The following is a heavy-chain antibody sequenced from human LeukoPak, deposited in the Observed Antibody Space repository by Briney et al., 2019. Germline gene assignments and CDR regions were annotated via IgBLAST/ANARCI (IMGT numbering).Heavy chain of an antibody. J-gene: IGHJ4*02. CDR3: ARQSNLYCTGGSCYPQFEFDY. V-gene: IGHV4-59*01. CDR1: GGSISTFY. CDR2: VYYNGNT. Sequence: SETLSLTCTVSGGSISTFYWSWIRQPPTKGLEWIGYVYYNGNTNYSPSLKSRVTISLDTSKNHFSLKLSSVTAPDTAVYYCARQSNLYCTGGSCYPQFEFDYWGQGTLVTVSS. D-gene: IGHD2-15*01.